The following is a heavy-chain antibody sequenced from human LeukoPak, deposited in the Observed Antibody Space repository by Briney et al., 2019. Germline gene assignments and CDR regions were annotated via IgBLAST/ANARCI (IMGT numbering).Heavy chain of an antibody. V-gene: IGHV3-74*01. Sequence: GGSLRLSCAASGFHFISYGMQWVRQAPGKGLVWVSRINTDASSTSYADSVKGRFTVSRDNAKNTLFPQVNSLRVEDTAVYFCTRELPREVTLDYWGQGTPVTVSS. CDR3: TRELPREVTLDY. CDR2: INTDASST. CDR1: GFHFISYG. D-gene: IGHD2-21*02. J-gene: IGHJ4*01.